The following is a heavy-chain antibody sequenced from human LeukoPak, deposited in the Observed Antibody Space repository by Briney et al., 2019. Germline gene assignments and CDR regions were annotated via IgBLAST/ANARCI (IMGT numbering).Heavy chain of an antibody. D-gene: IGHD6-19*01. Sequence: GTSLRLSCVASGFTFSTYGMHWVRQAPGKGLEWVSYISSSGSTIYYADSVKGRFTISRDNAKNSLYLQMNSLRAEDTAVYYCARVASIAVAGSVNWFDPWGQGTLVTVSS. V-gene: IGHV3-48*04. CDR3: ARVASIAVAGSVNWFDP. J-gene: IGHJ5*02. CDR2: ISSSGSTI. CDR1: GFTFSTYG.